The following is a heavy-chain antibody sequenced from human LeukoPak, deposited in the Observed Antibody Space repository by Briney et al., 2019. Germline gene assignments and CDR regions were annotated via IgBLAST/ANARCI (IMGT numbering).Heavy chain of an antibody. J-gene: IGHJ5*02. D-gene: IGHD1-26*01. CDR1: GGSIDSSS. CDR3: ANWVGNWFDP. CDR2: IYLGGSP. V-gene: IGHV4-4*07. Sequence: PSETLSLTCTVFGGSIDSSSWSWIRQPVGKGLEWIGRIYLGGSPIYPPSLKRRVIMTVDTSTNQFLLWLRSVTAADTPTYYCANWVGNWFDPWGQGTLVTVSS.